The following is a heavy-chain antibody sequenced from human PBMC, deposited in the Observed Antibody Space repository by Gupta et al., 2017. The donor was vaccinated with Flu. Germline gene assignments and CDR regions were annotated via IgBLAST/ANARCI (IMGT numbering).Heavy chain of an antibody. CDR2: ISHSGST. V-gene: IGHV4-34*01. CDR3: ARRVIRFILKPGRGHFDY. D-gene: IGHD3-22*01. CDR1: GGSFSVHY. Sequence: QVQLQQWGAGLLKPSETLSLTRAVYGGSFSVHYWSWIRQPPGKGLEWIGEISHSGSTNYNPSLKSRVTIAVDTSKNQFSLKLSSMTAADTAVYYCARRVIRFILKPGRGHFDYWGQGILVTVSS. J-gene: IGHJ4*02.